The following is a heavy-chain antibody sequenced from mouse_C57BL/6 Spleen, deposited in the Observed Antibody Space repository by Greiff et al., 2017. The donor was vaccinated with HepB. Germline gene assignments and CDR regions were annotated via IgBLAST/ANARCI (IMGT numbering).Heavy chain of an antibody. J-gene: IGHJ3*01. D-gene: IGHD4-1*01. Sequence: EVKVEESGPGLVKPSQSLSLTCSVTGYSITSGYYWNWIRQFPGNKLEWMGYISYDGSNNYNPSLKNRISITRDTSKNQFFLKLNSVTTEDTATYYCARSLGRSWFAYWGQGTLVTVSA. CDR2: ISYDGSN. CDR1: GYSITSGYY. V-gene: IGHV3-6*01. CDR3: ARSLGRSWFAY.